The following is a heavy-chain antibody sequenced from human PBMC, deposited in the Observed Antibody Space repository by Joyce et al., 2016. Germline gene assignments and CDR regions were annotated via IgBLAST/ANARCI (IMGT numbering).Heavy chain of an antibody. CDR2: IITIINST. V-gene: IGHV1-69*01. CDR1: GGNFGSHS. Sequence: QVQPVQSGAEVKKAGSSVKVSFKASGGNFGSHSFSWVRRAPGQGIEYMGGIITIINSTNYAQKFQGRVTITADEPTSTVYMELSSLRSEDTAVYYCARGGSMVFYGMDVWGQGTTVTVSS. D-gene: IGHD3-10*01. CDR3: ARGGSMVFYGMDV. J-gene: IGHJ6*02.